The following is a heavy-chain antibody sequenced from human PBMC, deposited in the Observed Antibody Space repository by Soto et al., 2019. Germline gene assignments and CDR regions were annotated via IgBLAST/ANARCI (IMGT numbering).Heavy chain of an antibody. J-gene: IGHJ4*02. Sequence: PVGSLRLSCAASAFSFSSYALNWVRQAPGKGLEWVSAISATGTTTYYADSVKGRFTISRDNSKRTLFLQMDSLSPEDTAVYYCATYSSPFDYWGQGTLVTVSS. D-gene: IGHD6-13*01. CDR2: ISATGTTT. V-gene: IGHV3-23*01. CDR3: ATYSSPFDY. CDR1: AFSFSSYA.